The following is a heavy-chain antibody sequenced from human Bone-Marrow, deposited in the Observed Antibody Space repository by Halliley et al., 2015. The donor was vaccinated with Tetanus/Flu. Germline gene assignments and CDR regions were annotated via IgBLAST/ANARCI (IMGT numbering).Heavy chain of an antibody. D-gene: IGHD7-27*01. CDR1: GYSFTNYW. Sequence: QLVQSGAEVKEPGESLKISCKGSGYSFTNYWIAWVRQMPGKGLEWMGIIYPLDSDTRYSPSSQGQVTISADKSINTAYLQWSSLKASATALCFWARQPRGDLVHWGRGALVTVSS. J-gene: IGHJ1*01. CDR3: ARQPRGDLVH. CDR2: IYPLDSDT. V-gene: IGHV5-51*01.